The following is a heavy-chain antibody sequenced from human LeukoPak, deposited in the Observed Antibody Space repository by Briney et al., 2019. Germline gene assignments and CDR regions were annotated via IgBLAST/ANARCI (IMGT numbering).Heavy chain of an antibody. CDR3: ARGDSYSSPDDAFDI. Sequence: GGSLRLSCAASGFTFSYYWMGWVRQAPGKGLEWVASIKQDGSEKYYVDSVKGRFTISRDNAKNSLFLQMNSLRAEDTAVYYCARGDSYSSPDDAFDIWGQGTMVTVSS. V-gene: IGHV3-7*02. J-gene: IGHJ3*02. CDR1: GFTFSYYW. D-gene: IGHD6-6*01. CDR2: IKQDGSEK.